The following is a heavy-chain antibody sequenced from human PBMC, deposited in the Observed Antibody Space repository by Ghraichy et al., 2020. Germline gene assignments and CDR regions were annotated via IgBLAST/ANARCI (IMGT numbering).Heavy chain of an antibody. CDR1: GGTFSSYA. J-gene: IGHJ4*02. CDR3: ARGGKIMITFGGVIEHYFDY. D-gene: IGHD3-16*02. CDR2: IIPIFGTA. V-gene: IGHV1-69*06. Sequence: SVKVSCKASGGTFSSYAISWVRQAPGQGLEWMGGIIPIFGTANYAQKFQGRVTITADKSTSTAYMELSSLRSEDTAVYYCARGGKIMITFGGVIEHYFDYWGQGTLVTVSS.